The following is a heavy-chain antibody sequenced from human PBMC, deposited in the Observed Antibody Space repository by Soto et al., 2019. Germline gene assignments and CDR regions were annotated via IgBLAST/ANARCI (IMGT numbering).Heavy chain of an antibody. V-gene: IGHV1-2*04. Sequence: ASVKVSCKASGYTFTGYYMHWVRQAPGQGLEWMGWINPNSGGTNYAQKFQGWVTMTRDTSISTAYMELSRLRSDDTAVYYCARISRYCSGGSCYHPGDVYFDYWGQGTLVTVSS. CDR3: ARISRYCSGGSCYHPGDVYFDY. J-gene: IGHJ4*02. CDR1: GYTFTGYY. CDR2: INPNSGGT. D-gene: IGHD2-15*01.